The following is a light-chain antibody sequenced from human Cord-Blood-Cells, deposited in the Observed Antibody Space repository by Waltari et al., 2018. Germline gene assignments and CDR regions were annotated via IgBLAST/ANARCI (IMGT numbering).Light chain of an antibody. Sequence: QSALTQPASVSGSPGQSITISCTGTSSDVGGYNHVSWYQQHPGKAPQLMIYDVSKRPSGVSNRFSGSKSGNTASLTISGLQAEDEADYYCSSYTSSSTLVFGGGTKLTVL. J-gene: IGLJ3*02. CDR2: DVS. CDR3: SSYTSSSTLV. CDR1: SSDVGGYNH. V-gene: IGLV2-14*01.